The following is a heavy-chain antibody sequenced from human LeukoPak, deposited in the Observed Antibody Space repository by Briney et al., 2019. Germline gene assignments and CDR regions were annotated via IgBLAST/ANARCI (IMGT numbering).Heavy chain of an antibody. CDR1: GFTFDDYA. V-gene: IGHV3-9*01. Sequence: GRSLRPSCAASGFTFDDYAMHWVRQAPGKGLEWVSGISWNSGSIGYADSVKGRFTISRDNAKNYLYLQMNSLRAEDTALYYCAKTYYGSGSYWYHYMDVWGKGTTVTVSS. J-gene: IGHJ6*03. CDR2: ISWNSGSI. D-gene: IGHD3-10*01. CDR3: AKTYYGSGSYWYHYMDV.